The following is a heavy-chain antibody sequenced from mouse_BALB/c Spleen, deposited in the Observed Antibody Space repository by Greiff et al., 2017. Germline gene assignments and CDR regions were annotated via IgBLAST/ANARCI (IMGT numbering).Heavy chain of an antibody. CDR2: IDPENGDT. D-gene: IGHD2-1*01. V-gene: IGHV14-4*02. CDR3: NDGNYVG. CDR1: GFNIKDYY. Sequence: EVQLQQSGAELVRSGASVKLSCTASGFNIKDYYMHWVKQRPEQGLEWIGWIDPENGDTEYAPKFQGKATMTADTSSNTAYLQLSSLTSEDTAVYYCNDGNYVGWGQGTLVTVSA. J-gene: IGHJ3*01.